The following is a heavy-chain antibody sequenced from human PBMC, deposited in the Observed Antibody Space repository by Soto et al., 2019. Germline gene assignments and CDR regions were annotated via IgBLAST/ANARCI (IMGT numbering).Heavy chain of an antibody. CDR1: GFTFRHYL. D-gene: IGHD2-2*01. J-gene: IGHJ4*02. V-gene: IGHV3-7*01. CDR3: VRPARSSSDY. CDR2: MNTDGTIK. Sequence: PGGSLRLSCAASGFTFRHYLMSWVRQAPGKGLEWVAHMNTDGTIKYSVDSVKCRVTISRDNSQSSVYLQMNSLRPEDPAMHSCVRPARSSSDYWGQGTLVTDSS.